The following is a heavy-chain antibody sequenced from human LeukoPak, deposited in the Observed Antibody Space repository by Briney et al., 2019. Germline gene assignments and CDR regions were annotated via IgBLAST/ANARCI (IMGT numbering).Heavy chain of an antibody. Sequence: GGSLGLSCAASGFTFSSYWMHWVRQAPGKGLVWVSRINSDGSSSSYADSVKGRFTISRDNAKNTLYLQMNSLRAEDTAVYYCARGSLAAASAAFDIWGQGTMVTVSS. D-gene: IGHD6-13*01. CDR3: ARGSLAAASAAFDI. CDR2: INSDGSSS. J-gene: IGHJ3*02. CDR1: GFTFSSYW. V-gene: IGHV3-74*01.